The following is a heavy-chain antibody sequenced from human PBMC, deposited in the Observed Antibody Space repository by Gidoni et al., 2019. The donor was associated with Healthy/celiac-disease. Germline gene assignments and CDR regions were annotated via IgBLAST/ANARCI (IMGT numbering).Heavy chain of an antibody. CDR3: ARDAPSRNGDWFDP. V-gene: IGHV4-31*03. D-gene: IGHD1-1*01. CDR1: GGSIRRGGYY. J-gene: IGHJ5*02. CDR2: IYYSGST. Sequence: QVQLQESGPGLVKPSQTLSLTCTVSGGSIRRGGYYWSWIRQHPGKGLEWIGYIYYSGSTYYNPSLKSRVTISVDTSKNQFSLKLSSVTAADTAVYYCARDAPSRNGDWFDPWGQGTLVTVSS.